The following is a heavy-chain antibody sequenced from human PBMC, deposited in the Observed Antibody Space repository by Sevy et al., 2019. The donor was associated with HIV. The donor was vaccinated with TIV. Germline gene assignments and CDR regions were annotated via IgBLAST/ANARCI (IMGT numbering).Heavy chain of an antibody. V-gene: IGHV3-21*01. CDR3: VRNGRASVKGAFDI. D-gene: IGHD4-4*01. J-gene: IGHJ3*02. CDR2: ISGSSSYM. Sequence: GGSLRLSCAASGFTFSDYNINWVRQAPGKGLEWVSSISGSSSYMFYADSVKGRFTISRDSAKNSLYLQMNSLRAEDTAVYYCVRNGRASVKGAFDIWGQGTMVTVSS. CDR1: GFTFSDYN.